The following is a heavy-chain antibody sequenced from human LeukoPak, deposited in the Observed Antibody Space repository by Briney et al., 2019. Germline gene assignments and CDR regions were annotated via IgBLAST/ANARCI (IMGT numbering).Heavy chain of an antibody. CDR2: IRSKANSYAT. Sequence: GGSLRLSCAASGFTFSGSAMHWVRQASGKGLEWVGRIRSKANSYATAYAASVKGRFTISRDDSKNTAYLQMNSLKTEDTAVYYCGRGIAVARGLDYWGQGTLVTVSS. V-gene: IGHV3-73*01. D-gene: IGHD6-19*01. J-gene: IGHJ4*02. CDR3: GRGIAVARGLDY. CDR1: GFTFSGSA.